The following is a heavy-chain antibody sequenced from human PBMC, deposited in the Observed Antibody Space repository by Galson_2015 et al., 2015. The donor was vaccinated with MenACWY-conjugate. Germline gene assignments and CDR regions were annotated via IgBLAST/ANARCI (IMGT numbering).Heavy chain of an antibody. Sequence: SLRLSCAASGFTFSVYYMTWVRQAPGKGLEWVSYLRSSSNYRNFADSVNVRFTISRDNAKNSLNLHMNSLRAEDTAGYYCAGGAIFGVLKTPPEYWGQGTLVTVSA. CDR1: GFTFSVYY. J-gene: IGHJ4*02. D-gene: IGHD3-3*02. V-gene: IGHV3-11*05. CDR3: AGGAIFGVLKTPPEY. CDR2: LRSSSNYR.